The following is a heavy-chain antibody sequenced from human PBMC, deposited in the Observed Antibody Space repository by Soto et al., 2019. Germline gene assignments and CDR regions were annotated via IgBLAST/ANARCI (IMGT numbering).Heavy chain of an antibody. CDR3: ARDTPRYCSSTSCYDNGYYYGMDV. V-gene: IGHV1-18*04. CDR2: ISAYNGNT. J-gene: IGHJ6*02. CDR1: GYTFTGYY. D-gene: IGHD2-2*01. Sequence: ASVKVSCKASGYTFTGYYMHWVRQAPGQGLEWMGWISAYNGNTNYAQKLQGRVTMTTDTSTSTAYMELRSLRSDDTAVYYCARDTPRYCSSTSCYDNGYYYGMDVWGQGTTVTVSS.